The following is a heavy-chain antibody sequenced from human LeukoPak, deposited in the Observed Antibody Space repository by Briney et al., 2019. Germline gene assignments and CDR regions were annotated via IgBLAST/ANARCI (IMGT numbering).Heavy chain of an antibody. D-gene: IGHD5-12*01. CDR2: IIPIFGTA. CDR3: ARRDSGYDKTGDY. J-gene: IGHJ4*02. Sequence: SVTVSCKASGGTFSIYAISWVRQAPGQGLEWMGGIIPIFGTANYAQKFQGRVTITADESTSTAYMELSSLRSEDTAVYYCARRDSGYDKTGDYWGQGTLVTVSS. V-gene: IGHV1-69*13. CDR1: GGTFSIYA.